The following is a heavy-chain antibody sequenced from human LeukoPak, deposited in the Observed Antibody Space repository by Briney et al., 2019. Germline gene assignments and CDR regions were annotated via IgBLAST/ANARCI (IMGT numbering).Heavy chain of an antibody. D-gene: IGHD1-1*01. J-gene: IGHJ6*02. CDR3: AREGLSGTHYGMDV. Sequence: SETLSLTCTVSGGSISSSSYYWGWIRQPPGKGLEWIGSIYYSGSTYYNPSLKSRVTISVDTSKNQFSLKLSSVTAADTAVYYCAREGLSGTHYGMDVWGQGTTVTVSS. CDR2: IYYSGST. V-gene: IGHV4-39*07. CDR1: GGSISSSSYY.